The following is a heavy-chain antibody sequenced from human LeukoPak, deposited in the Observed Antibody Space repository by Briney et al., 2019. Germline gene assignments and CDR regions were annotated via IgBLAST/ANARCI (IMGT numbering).Heavy chain of an antibody. CDR1: GGTFSSYA. CDR2: IIPIFGTA. D-gene: IGHD4-23*01. CDR3: ARDRTPDYDGNEGFDY. J-gene: IGHJ4*02. V-gene: IGHV1-69*13. Sequence: GASVKVSCKASGGTFSSYAISWVRQAPGQGLEWMGGIIPIFGTANYAQKFQGRVTITADESTSTAYMELSSLRSEDTAVYYCARDRTPDYDGNEGFDYWGQGTLVTVSS.